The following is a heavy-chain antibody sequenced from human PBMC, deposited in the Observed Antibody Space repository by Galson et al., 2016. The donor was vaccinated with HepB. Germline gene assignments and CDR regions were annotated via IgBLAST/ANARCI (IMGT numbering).Heavy chain of an antibody. Sequence: SVKVSCKASGYIFSNYHIHWVRHVPGQGLEWMGRINPTGGSASYAKRFQGRVTVTRDPSTNTVYMELRSLRSEDTAVFFCARDNSGSRGPFAPWGQGTLVTVSS. CDR3: ARDNSGSRGPFAP. CDR2: INPTGGSA. CDR1: GYIFSNYH. J-gene: IGHJ5*02. D-gene: IGHD1-26*01. V-gene: IGHV1-46*01.